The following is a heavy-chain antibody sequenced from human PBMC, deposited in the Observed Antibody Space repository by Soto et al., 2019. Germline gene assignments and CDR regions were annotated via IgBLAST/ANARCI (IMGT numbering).Heavy chain of an antibody. Sequence: GGSLRLSCAASGLTFSTYAMSWVRQAPGKGLEWVSVISASGGSTYYADSVKGRFTISRDNSKDTVSLQMNSLRAEDTAVYYCAKDRSNWSGRASDIWGQGTMVTVSS. D-gene: IGHD6-6*01. CDR1: GLTFSTYA. V-gene: IGHV3-23*01. CDR3: AKDRSNWSGRASDI. CDR2: ISASGGST. J-gene: IGHJ3*02.